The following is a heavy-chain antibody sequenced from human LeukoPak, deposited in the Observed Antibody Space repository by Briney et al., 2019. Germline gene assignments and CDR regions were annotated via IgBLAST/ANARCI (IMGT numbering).Heavy chain of an antibody. J-gene: IGHJ6*03. CDR3: VASARPDYYYYYMDV. CDR1: GYTLTELS. V-gene: IGHV1-24*01. D-gene: IGHD6-6*01. CDR2: FDPEDGET. Sequence: ASVKVSCKVSGYTLTELSMHWVRQAPGKGLEWMGGFDPEDGETIYAQKFQGRATMTEDTSTDTAYMELRSLRSDDTAVYYCVASARPDYYYYYMDVWGKGTTVTVSS.